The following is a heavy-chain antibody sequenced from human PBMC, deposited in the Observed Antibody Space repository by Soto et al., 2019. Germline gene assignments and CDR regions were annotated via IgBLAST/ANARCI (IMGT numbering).Heavy chain of an antibody. D-gene: IGHD1-26*01. Sequence: QLVQSGGEVKKPGASVKVSCKASGYTFNTYGFSWLRLGPGQGLQWMGWVNTYNGNTHYAQSLQGRVTLTTDPSTNTPYMGLRSLTADDTGLYLCARDRPVGRGVVAYDYGMDVWGQGTTVTVSS. J-gene: IGHJ6*02. CDR3: ARDRPVGRGVVAYDYGMDV. CDR2: VNTYNGNT. CDR1: GYTFNTYG. V-gene: IGHV1-18*01.